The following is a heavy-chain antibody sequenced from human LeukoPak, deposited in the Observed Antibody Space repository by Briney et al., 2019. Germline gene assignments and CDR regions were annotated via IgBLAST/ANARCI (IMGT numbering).Heavy chain of an antibody. Sequence: GGSLRLSCAASGFTFSSYAMSWVRQAPGKGLEWVALISYDGSEQHYADSVKGRFTISRDSPKNTLYLQMNTLRPEDTAVYYCARERTGFYAEYWGQGTLVTVSS. CDR1: GFTFSSYA. CDR2: ISYDGSEQ. D-gene: IGHD3/OR15-3a*01. CDR3: ARERTGFYAEY. J-gene: IGHJ4*02. V-gene: IGHV3-30*04.